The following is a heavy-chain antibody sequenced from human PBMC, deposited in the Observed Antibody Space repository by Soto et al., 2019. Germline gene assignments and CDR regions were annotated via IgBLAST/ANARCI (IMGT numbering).Heavy chain of an antibody. CDR2: INSDGSST. J-gene: IGHJ5*02. CDR1: GFTFSSYW. CDR3: ARDRRITMVRGAPPGWFDP. Sequence: PGGSLRLSCAASGFTFSSYWMHWVRQAPGKGLVWVSRINSDGSSTSYADSVKGRFTISRDNAKNTLYLQMNSLRAEDTAVYYCARDRRITMVRGAPPGWFDPWGQGTLVTVSS. V-gene: IGHV3-74*01. D-gene: IGHD3-10*01.